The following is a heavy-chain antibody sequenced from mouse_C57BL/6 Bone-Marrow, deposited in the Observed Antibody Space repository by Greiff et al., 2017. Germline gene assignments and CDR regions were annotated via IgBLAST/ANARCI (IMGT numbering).Heavy chain of an antibody. D-gene: IGHD3-2*02. V-gene: IGHV1-78*01. Sequence: QVQLQQSGPELVRPGVSVKISCKVSGYTFTDHTIHWMKQRPEQGLEWIGYIYPRDGSTKYNEKFKGKATLTADKSSSTAYMQLNSLTSEDSAVYFCARTAQACFDYWGHGTTLTVSS. J-gene: IGHJ2*01. CDR3: ARTAQACFDY. CDR1: GYTFTDHT. CDR2: IYPRDGST.